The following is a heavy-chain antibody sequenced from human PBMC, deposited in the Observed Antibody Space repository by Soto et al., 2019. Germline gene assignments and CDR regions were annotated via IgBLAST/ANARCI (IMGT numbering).Heavy chain of an antibody. J-gene: IGHJ4*02. CDR1: GFTFSLFG. D-gene: IGHD2-21*02. CDR2: VWHDASTR. CDR3: AKDAVYGDGLWLASN. Sequence: QVQLVESGGGVVQPGRSLRLSCAASGFTFSLFGMHWVRQAPGKGLEWVAVVWHDASTRYYADSVRGRFTISRDNSKNTVYLQMNGLRAEDTAVYYCAKDAVYGDGLWLASNWGQGTLVTVSS. V-gene: IGHV3-33*06.